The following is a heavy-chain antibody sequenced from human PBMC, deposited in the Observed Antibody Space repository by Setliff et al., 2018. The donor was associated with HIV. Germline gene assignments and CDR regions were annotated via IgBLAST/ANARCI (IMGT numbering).Heavy chain of an antibody. CDR3: ARARGSMGYINTFDV. CDR1: GASINSQSDY. Sequence: SETLSLTCTVSGASINSQSDYWNWIRQPAGKELEWIGHIYASGYTYYKPSLESRVTISVDTSKSQFSLKLHSVTAADTAVYYCARARGSMGYINTFDVWGQGSLVTVSS. CDR2: IYASGYT. J-gene: IGHJ4*02. V-gene: IGHV4-61*09. D-gene: IGHD3-16*01.